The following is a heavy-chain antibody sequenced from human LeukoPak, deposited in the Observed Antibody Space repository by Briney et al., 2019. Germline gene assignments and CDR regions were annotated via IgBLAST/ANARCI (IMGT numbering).Heavy chain of an antibody. Sequence: GRSLRLSCAASGFTFSSYGMHGVRQAPGKGLEWVAVISYDGSNKYYADSVKGRFTISRDNSKNTLYLQMNSLRAEDTAVYYCAKGSIRRYQPLPSGVDYWGQGTLVTVSS. J-gene: IGHJ4*02. CDR3: AKGSIRRYQPLPSGVDY. D-gene: IGHD2-2*01. CDR1: GFTFSSYG. V-gene: IGHV3-30*18. CDR2: ISYDGSNK.